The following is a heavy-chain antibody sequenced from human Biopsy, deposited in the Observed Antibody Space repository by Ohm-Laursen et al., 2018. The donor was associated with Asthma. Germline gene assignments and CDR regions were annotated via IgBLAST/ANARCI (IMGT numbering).Heavy chain of an antibody. V-gene: IGHV1-69*13. CDR3: ARGPNYHGSGRAPIGMDV. D-gene: IGHD3-10*01. J-gene: IGHJ6*02. CDR1: GDSFSNYA. Sequence: AASVKVSCKASGDSFSNYAISWVRQAPRQGLEWMGGLIPVLGTADYAQMFEGRVTITADESTSTAYMELSSLRAEDTAVYYCARGPNYHGSGRAPIGMDVWGQGTTVTVSS. CDR2: LIPVLGTA.